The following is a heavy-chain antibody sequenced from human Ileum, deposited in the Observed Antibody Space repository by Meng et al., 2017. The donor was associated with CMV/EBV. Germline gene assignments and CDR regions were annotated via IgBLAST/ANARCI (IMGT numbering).Heavy chain of an antibody. CDR1: GGSLPSYY. J-gene: IGHJ5*02. CDR3: ARAAARGVPVDL. CDR2: IHPTGTT. D-gene: IGHD3-10*01. V-gene: IGHV4-4*07. Sequence: QLTLQESGPRLLPPSETLSLTCTVTGGSLPSYYWTWIRQPAGKGLEWIGRIHPTGTTDDNPSLRSRVSMSLDKSKNQFSLKLTSVTAADTAVYYCARAAARGVPVDLWGQGTLVTVSS.